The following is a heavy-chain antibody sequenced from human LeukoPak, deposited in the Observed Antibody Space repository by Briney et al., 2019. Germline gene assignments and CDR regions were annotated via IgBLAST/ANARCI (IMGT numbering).Heavy chain of an antibody. CDR1: GGTFSSYA. CDR2: IIPIFGTA. V-gene: IGHV1-69*01. J-gene: IGHJ3*02. Sequence: SVKVSCKASGGTFSSYAISWVRQAPGQGLEWMGGIIPIFGTANYAQKFQGRVTITADESTSTAYMELSSVRSEDTAVYYCARDKGEYYYDSSGYRDAFDIWGQGTMVTVSS. CDR3: ARDKGEYYYDSSGYRDAFDI. D-gene: IGHD3-22*01.